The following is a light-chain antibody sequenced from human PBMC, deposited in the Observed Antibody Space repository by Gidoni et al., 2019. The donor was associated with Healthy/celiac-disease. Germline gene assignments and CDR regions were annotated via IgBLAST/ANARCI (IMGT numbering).Light chain of an antibody. Sequence: GPMSLSPGERATLSCRASQSVSSSYLAGYQQKPGQAPRLLIYGASSRATGIPDRFSGSGSGTDFTLTISRLEPEDFAVYYCQQYGSSPWTFGQGTKVEIK. CDR3: QQYGSSPWT. CDR2: GAS. J-gene: IGKJ1*01. CDR1: QSVSSSY. V-gene: IGKV3-20*01.